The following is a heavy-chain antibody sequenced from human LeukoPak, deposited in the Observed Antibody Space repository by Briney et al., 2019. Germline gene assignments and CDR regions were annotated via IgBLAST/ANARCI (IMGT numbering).Heavy chain of an antibody. J-gene: IGHJ4*02. Sequence: GGSLRLSCAASGFTVSSNYMSWVRQAPGKGLGWVSVIYSGGSTYYADSVKGRFTISRDNSKNTLYLQMNSLRAEDTAVYYCAKATYSSSWNLYFDYWGQGTLVTVSS. CDR2: IYSGGST. V-gene: IGHV3-66*01. CDR3: AKATYSSSWNLYFDY. CDR1: GFTVSSNY. D-gene: IGHD6-13*01.